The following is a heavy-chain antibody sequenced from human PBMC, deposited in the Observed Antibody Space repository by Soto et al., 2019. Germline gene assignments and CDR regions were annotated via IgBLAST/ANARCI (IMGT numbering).Heavy chain of an antibody. V-gene: IGHV3-23*01. D-gene: IGHD5-18*01. CDR2: ISASGGV. Sequence: EVQLSESGGGLVQPGGSLRLSCAASGFTFNNYAMSWVRQAPGKGLQWVSVISASGGVYYADSVRGRFTTSRDTSQNTLFLQMNSLRADDTAVYYCARRESDRYSYGYGGGYWGQGTLVTVSS. CDR1: GFTFNNYA. J-gene: IGHJ4*02. CDR3: ARRESDRYSYGYGGGY.